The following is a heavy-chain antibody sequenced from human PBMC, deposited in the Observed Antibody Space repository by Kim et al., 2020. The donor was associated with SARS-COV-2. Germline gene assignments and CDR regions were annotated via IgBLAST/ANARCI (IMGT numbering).Heavy chain of an antibody. Sequence: GGSLRLSCAASGFTFSSYAMSWVRQAPGKGLEWVSAISGSGGSTYYADSVKGRFTISRDNSKNTLYLQMNSLRAEDTAVYYCAKDRQWLLRTDNWFDPWGQGTLVTVSS. D-gene: IGHD6-19*01. CDR2: ISGSGGST. CDR1: GFTFSSYA. CDR3: AKDRQWLLRTDNWFDP. J-gene: IGHJ5*02. V-gene: IGHV3-23*01.